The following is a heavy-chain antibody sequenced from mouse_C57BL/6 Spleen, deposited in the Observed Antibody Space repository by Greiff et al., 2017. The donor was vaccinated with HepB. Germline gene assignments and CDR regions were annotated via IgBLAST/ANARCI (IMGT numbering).Heavy chain of an antibody. CDR3: ARYYYGSRYWYFDV. CDR2: INPGSGGT. CDR1: GYAFTNYL. D-gene: IGHD1-1*01. J-gene: IGHJ1*03. Sequence: QVHVKQSGAELVRPGTSVKVSCKASGYAFTNYLIEWVKQRPGQGLEWIGVINPGSGGTNYNEKFKGKATLTADKSSSTAYMQLSSLTSEDSAVYFCARYYYGSRYWYFDVWGTGTTVTVSS. V-gene: IGHV1-54*01.